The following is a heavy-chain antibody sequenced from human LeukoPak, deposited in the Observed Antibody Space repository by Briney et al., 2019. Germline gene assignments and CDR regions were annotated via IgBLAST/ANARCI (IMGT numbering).Heavy chain of an antibody. J-gene: IGHJ4*02. CDR3: ARDLDPSSSPFPYYFDY. Sequence: GGSLRLSCAASGFTFSSYWMSWVRQAPGKGLEWVANIKQDGHEKYYVDSVKGRFTISRDNAKNSLYLQMNSLRAVDTAVYYCARDLDPSSSPFPYYFDYWGQGTLVTVSS. CDR1: GFTFSSYW. CDR2: IKQDGHEK. D-gene: IGHD6-6*01. V-gene: IGHV3-7*01.